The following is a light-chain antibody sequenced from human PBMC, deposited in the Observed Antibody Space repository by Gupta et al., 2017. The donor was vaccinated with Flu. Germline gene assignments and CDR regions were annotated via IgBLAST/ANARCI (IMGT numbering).Light chain of an antibody. CDR3: QQYCSSFRT. J-gene: IGKJ1*01. CDR1: QSVSSSY. CDR2: AAS. V-gene: IGKV3-20*01. Sequence: EIVLTQSPGTLSLSPGERATLSCSASQSVSSSYLAWYQQKPGQAPRLFIYAASNRATGIPDRFSGSGSGTEFTLTISRLEPEDFAVYYCQQYCSSFRTFGQGTXVEIK.